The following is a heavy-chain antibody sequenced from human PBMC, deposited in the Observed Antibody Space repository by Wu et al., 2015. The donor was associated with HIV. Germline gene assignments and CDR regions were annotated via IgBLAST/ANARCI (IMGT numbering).Heavy chain of an antibody. CDR3: ARGXHSSSWYYASAVADSFDY. D-gene: IGHD6-13*01. J-gene: IGHJ4*02. V-gene: IGHV1-2*02. CDR1: GYTFTNYF. Sequence: QVTLVQSGTEVKKSGASVRVSCVASGYTFTNYFIHWVRQAPGQGLEWMGWINPQNDAKKYAEDFQGRVTLTRDTSIRAVYMELSRLRSDDTAVYYCARGXHSSSWYYASAVADSFDYWGQGNPGPPSPQ. CDR2: INPQNDAK.